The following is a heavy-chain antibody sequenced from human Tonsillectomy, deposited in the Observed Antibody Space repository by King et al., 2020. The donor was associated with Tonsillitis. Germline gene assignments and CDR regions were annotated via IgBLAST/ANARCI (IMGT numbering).Heavy chain of an antibody. J-gene: IGHJ6*02. CDR3: AKDRGLALYYYLGMDV. CDR1: GFTVSSNY. D-gene: IGHD3-10*01. Sequence: VQLVESGGGLIQPGGSLRLSCAASGFTVSSNYMSWVRQAPGKGLEWVSVIYSGGSTYYADSVKGRFTISRDNSKNTLYLQMNSLRAEDTAVYYCAKDRGLALYYYLGMDVWGQGTTGTVSS. V-gene: IGHV3-53*01. CDR2: IYSGGST.